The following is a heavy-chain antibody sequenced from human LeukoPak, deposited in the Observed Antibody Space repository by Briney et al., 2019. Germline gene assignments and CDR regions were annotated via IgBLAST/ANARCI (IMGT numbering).Heavy chain of an antibody. J-gene: IGHJ4*02. CDR1: GYTFSSYE. D-gene: IGHD3-10*02. Sequence: GGSLRLSCAAPGYTFSSYEMNWVRQAPGKGLVWVSRINSDGSTTNYADSVKGRFTVSRDNAKNTLYLQMNSLRAEDTAVYYCVMFSTPGNWGQGTLVTVSS. CDR2: INSDGSTT. CDR3: VMFSTPGN. V-gene: IGHV3-74*01.